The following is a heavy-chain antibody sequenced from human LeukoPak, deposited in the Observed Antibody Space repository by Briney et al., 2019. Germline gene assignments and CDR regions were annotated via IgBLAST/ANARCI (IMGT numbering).Heavy chain of an antibody. D-gene: IGHD2-2*01. V-gene: IGHV3-23*01. CDR3: AKFEDIVVVPAAIAFDI. J-gene: IGHJ3*02. Sequence: GGALRLSCAASGFTFSSYAMSWVRQAPGKGLEGVSAICGSGGSTYYADSVKGRFTISRDNSKTTLYLQMNSLRAEDRAVYYCAKFEDIVVVPAAIAFDIWGQGTMVTVSS. CDR2: ICGSGGST. CDR1: GFTFSSYA.